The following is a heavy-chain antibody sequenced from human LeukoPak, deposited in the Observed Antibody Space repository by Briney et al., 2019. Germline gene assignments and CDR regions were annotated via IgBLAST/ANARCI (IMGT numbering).Heavy chain of an antibody. Sequence: PSETLSLTCAVYGGSFSGYYWSWIRQPPGKGLEWIGEINHSGSTNYNPSLKSRVTISVDTSKNQFSLKLSSVTAADTAVYYCARNSRYYYYYGMDVWGQGTTVTVSS. CDR3: ARNSRYYYYYGMDV. J-gene: IGHJ6*02. CDR2: INHSGST. CDR1: GGSFSGYY. V-gene: IGHV4-34*01. D-gene: IGHD2/OR15-2a*01.